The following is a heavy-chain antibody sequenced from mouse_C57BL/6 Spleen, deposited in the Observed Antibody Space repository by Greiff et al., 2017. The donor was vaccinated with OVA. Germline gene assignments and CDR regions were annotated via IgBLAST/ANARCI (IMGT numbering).Heavy chain of an antibody. CDR2: IYPSSGST. Sequence: VKLQQPGAELVKPGASVKMSCKASGYTFTSYWMNWVKQRPGQGLEWIGDIYPSSGSTNYNEKFKGKATLTVDTSSSTAYMQLSSLTSEDSAVYSGARDYYGRGQYYYFGFWGQGPTLTVSS. CDR1: GYTFTSYW. D-gene: IGHD2-1*01. J-gene: IGHJ2*01. CDR3: ARDYYGRGQYYYFGF. V-gene: IGHV1-55*01.